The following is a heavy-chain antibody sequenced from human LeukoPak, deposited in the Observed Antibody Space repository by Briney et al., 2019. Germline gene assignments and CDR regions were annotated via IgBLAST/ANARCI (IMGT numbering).Heavy chain of an antibody. J-gene: IGHJ6*03. CDR1: GGSFSGYY. CDR2: INHSGST. D-gene: IGHD6-13*01. V-gene: IGHV4-34*01. Sequence: SETLSLTCAVYGGSFSGYYWSWIRQPPGKGLEWIGEINHSGSTNYNPSLKSRVTISVDTSKNQFSLKLSSVTAADTAVYYCARGRRYSSSWNGPYSYYYMDVWGKGTTVTVSS. CDR3: ARGRRYSSSWNGPYSYYYMDV.